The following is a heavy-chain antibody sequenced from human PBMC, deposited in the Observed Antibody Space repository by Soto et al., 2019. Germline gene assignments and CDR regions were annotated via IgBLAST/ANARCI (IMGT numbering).Heavy chain of an antibody. V-gene: IGHV4-59*08. J-gene: IGHJ6*02. CDR1: GGSLSSYY. CDR3: ARQGFGPLHGLVDD. Sequence: QVQLQESGPGLVKPSETMSLSCTVSGGSLSSYYWCWFRQSTGKRMEWIGYFHHSWGSSCNPSLRSLVAPSLDPYNSQFYLKVTSVTATDTAGYYCARQGFGPLHGLVDDWGQGTTVTVSS. D-gene: IGHD3-10*01. CDR2: FHHSWGS.